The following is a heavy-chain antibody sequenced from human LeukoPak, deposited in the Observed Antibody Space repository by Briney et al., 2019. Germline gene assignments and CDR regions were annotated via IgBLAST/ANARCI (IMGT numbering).Heavy chain of an antibody. CDR2: ISYDGSNK. J-gene: IGHJ4*02. V-gene: IGHV3-30*18. CDR1: GFTFSSYE. CDR3: ANSPRSSSWEIDY. Sequence: GGSLRLSCAASGFTFSSYEMNWVRQAPGKGLEWVAVISYDGSNKYYADSVKGRFTISRDNSKNTLYLQMNSLRAEDTAVYYCANSPRSSSWEIDYWGQGTLVTVSS. D-gene: IGHD6-13*01.